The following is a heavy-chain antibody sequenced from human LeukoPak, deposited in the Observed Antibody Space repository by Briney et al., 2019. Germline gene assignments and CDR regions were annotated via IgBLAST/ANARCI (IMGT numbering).Heavy chain of an antibody. V-gene: IGHV1-8*01. CDR1: GYSFTTFH. D-gene: IGHD6-6*01. J-gene: IGHJ6*03. CDR3: ARSLAGRTYYYYMDA. Sequence: ASVKVSCKASGYSFTTFHINWVRQATGQGLEWMGWMSPTSGSTGYAEKLQGRVSMTRNISIDTAYMELSSLKSEDTAVYYCARSLAGRTYYYYMDAWGSGTTVTVSS. CDR2: MSPTSGST.